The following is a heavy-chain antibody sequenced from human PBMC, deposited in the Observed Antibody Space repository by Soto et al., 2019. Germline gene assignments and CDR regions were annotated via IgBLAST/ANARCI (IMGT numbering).Heavy chain of an antibody. D-gene: IGHD6-13*01. CDR2: IYYSGST. V-gene: IGHV4-30-4*01. CDR3: ARAEEHSSSWYHAY. J-gene: IGHJ4*02. CDR1: GGSISSGDYY. Sequence: SETLSLTCTVSGGSISSGDYYWSWIRQPPGKGLEWIGYIYYSGSTYYNPSLKSRVTISVDTSKNQFSLKLSSVTAADTAVYYCARAEEHSSSWYHAYWGQGTLVTVSS.